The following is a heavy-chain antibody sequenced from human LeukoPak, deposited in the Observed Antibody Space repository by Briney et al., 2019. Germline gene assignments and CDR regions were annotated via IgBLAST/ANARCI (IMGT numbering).Heavy chain of an antibody. D-gene: IGHD4-17*01. CDR3: ARGDYGDEYYFDY. J-gene: IGHJ4*02. V-gene: IGHV1-69*13. CDR2: IIPIFGTA. Sequence: GASVKVSCRASGGTFSSYAISWVRQAPGQGLEWMGGIIPIFGTANYAQKFQGRVTITADESTSTAYMELSSLRSEDTAVYYCARGDYGDEYYFDYWGQGTLVTVSS. CDR1: GGTFSSYA.